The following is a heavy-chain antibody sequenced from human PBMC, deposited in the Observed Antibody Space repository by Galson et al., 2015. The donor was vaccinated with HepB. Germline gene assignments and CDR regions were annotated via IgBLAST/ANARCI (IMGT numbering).Heavy chain of an antibody. D-gene: IGHD5-24*01. CDR2: ISAYNGKT. J-gene: IGHJ4*02. CDR3: ALSRDGYNWGY. CDR1: GYTFTSYG. Sequence: SVKVSCKASGYTFTSYGISWVRQAPGQGLEWMGWISAYNGKTNYVQKLQGRVTMTTDTSTSTAYTELRSLRSDDTAVYYCALSRDGYNWGYWGQGTLVTVSS. V-gene: IGHV1-18*04.